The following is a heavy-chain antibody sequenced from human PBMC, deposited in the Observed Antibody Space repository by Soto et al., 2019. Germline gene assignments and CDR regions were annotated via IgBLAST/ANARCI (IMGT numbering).Heavy chain of an antibody. J-gene: IGHJ5*02. D-gene: IGHD3-22*01. CDR1: GFTFSSYA. Sequence: GGSLRLSCAASGFTFSSYAMSWVRQAPGKGLEWVSAISGSGGSTYYADSVKGRFTISRDNSKNTLYLQMNSLRAEDTAVYYCAKAYEYYDSSGLCWFDPWGQGTLVPVSS. CDR3: AKAYEYYDSSGLCWFDP. V-gene: IGHV3-23*01. CDR2: ISGSGGST.